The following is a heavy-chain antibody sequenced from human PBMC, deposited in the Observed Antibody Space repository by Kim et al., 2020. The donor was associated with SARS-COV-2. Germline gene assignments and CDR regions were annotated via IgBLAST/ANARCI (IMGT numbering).Heavy chain of an antibody. CDR1: GGSISSSNYY. CDR2: IYYTGTT. D-gene: IGHD5-18*01. Sequence: SETLSLTCTVSGGSISSSNYYWGWIRQSPGKGLECIGSIYYTGTTYYNPSLKSRVTISVDTSRNQFSLKLSSVTAADTAVYYCARPGGYGLNWFDPWGQGSLVTVSS. J-gene: IGHJ5*02. V-gene: IGHV4-39*01. CDR3: ARPGGYGLNWFDP.